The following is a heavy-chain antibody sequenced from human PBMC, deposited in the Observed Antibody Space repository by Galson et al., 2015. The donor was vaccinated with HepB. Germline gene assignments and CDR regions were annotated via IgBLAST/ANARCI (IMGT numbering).Heavy chain of an antibody. D-gene: IGHD3-3*01. J-gene: IGHJ4*02. Sequence: SLRLSCAASGFTFSSYGMHWVRQAPGKGLEWVAVISYDGSNKYYADSVKGRFTISRDNSKNTLYLQMNSLRAEDTAVYYCAKDPRYDFWSGYYDNWGQGTLVTVSS. V-gene: IGHV3-30*18. CDR1: GFTFSSYG. CDR3: AKDPRYDFWSGYYDN. CDR2: ISYDGSNK.